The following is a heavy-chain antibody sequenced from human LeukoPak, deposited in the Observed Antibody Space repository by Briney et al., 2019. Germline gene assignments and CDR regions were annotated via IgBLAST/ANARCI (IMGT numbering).Heavy chain of an antibody. CDR3: AINKQGKSLDY. CDR2: MNPNSGGT. J-gene: IGHJ4*02. D-gene: IGHD1/OR15-1a*01. Sequence: ASVKVSCKTSGYRFTGYYLHWVRQAPGQGLEWMAWMNPNSGGTSYAQKFQGRVTMTRDTSISTAYMELSRLRFDDTAVFYCAINKQGKSLDYWGQGTLVTVSS. V-gene: IGHV1-2*02. CDR1: GYRFTGYY.